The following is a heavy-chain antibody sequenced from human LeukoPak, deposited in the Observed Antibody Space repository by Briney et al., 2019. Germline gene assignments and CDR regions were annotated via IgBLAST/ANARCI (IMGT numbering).Heavy chain of an antibody. D-gene: IGHD1-26*01. CDR2: TYYKSKWYN. CDR1: GDSVSSYSAT. V-gene: IGHV6-1*01. CDR3: GRVSSPWSPRDAFDI. Sequence: SQTLSLTCAISGDSVSSYSATWNWIRQSPSRGLEWLGRTYYKSKWYNDYAVSVKSRITINSDTSKNQFSLQLNSVTPEDTAVYYCGRVSSPWSPRDAFDIWGQGTMVTVSP. J-gene: IGHJ3*02.